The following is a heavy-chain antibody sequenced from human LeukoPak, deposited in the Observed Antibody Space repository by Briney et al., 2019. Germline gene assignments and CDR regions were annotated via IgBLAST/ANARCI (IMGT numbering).Heavy chain of an antibody. Sequence: GGSLTLSYAASGFTHSSYALSWARQAPPKGRPWVSPVNGSGCSTYYTDCVKGRFTISRDNFKNPLHLQITSLTAKDTALYSCAKDNIDASVSMYYYYGMDVWGQGTTVTVSS. CDR2: VNGSGCST. CDR1: GFTHSSYA. D-gene: IGHD2/OR15-2a*01. CDR3: AKDNIDASVSMYYYYGMDV. J-gene: IGHJ6*02. V-gene: IGHV3-23*01.